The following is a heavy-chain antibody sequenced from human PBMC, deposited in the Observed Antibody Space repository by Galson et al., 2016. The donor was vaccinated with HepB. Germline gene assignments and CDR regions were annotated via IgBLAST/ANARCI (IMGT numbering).Heavy chain of an antibody. CDR1: GGSVSSSSYY. Sequence: LSLTCTVSGGSVSSSSYYWGWIRQPPGKGLEWIGSVYYSGSTYYNPSFKSRVTISVDTSKNQFSLRLSSVTAADTAVYYCARDRSSGSGNFGYWGQGTLVTVSS. CDR3: ARDRSSGSGNFGY. V-gene: IGHV4-39*07. D-gene: IGHD3-10*01. CDR2: VYYSGST. J-gene: IGHJ4*02.